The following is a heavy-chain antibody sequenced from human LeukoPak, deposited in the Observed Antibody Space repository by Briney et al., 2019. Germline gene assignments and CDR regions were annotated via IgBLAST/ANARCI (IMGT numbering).Heavy chain of an antibody. Sequence: GGALRLSCAASGFTFSRYSINWVRQAPGGGLEWGSSSSIVSSYIYYADSVKGRFTISRDNAKNSLYLQMNSLRAEDTAVYYCARDYSSSWLYYFNYWRQGTLVTVPS. V-gene: IGHV3-21*01. D-gene: IGHD6-13*01. CDR2: SSIVSSYI. J-gene: IGHJ4*02. CDR1: GFTFSRYS. CDR3: ARDYSSSWLYYFNY.